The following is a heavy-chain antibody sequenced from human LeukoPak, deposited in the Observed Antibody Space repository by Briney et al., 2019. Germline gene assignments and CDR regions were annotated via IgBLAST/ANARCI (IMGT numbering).Heavy chain of an antibody. V-gene: IGHV1-46*01. D-gene: IGHD3-3*01. CDR3: ATAITIFGVVTRWFDP. CDR2: INPSGGST. Sequence: ASVKVSCKASGYTFTSYYMHWVRQAPGQGLEWMGIINPSGGSTSYAQKFQGRVTMTRDTSTSTVYMELSSLRSEDTAVYYCATAITIFGVVTRWFDPWGQGTLVTVSS. CDR1: GYTFTSYY. J-gene: IGHJ5*02.